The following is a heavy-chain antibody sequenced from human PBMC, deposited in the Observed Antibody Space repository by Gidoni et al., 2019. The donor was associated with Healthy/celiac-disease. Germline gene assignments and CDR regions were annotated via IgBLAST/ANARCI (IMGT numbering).Heavy chain of an antibody. V-gene: IGHV4-39*01. CDR1: GGSISSSSYY. D-gene: IGHD4-17*01. CDR3: ARSWGATVTTGY. J-gene: IGHJ4*02. Sequence: QLQLQESGPGLVKPSETLSLTCTVSGGSISSSSYYWGWIRQPPGKGLAWIGSIYYSGSTYYNPSLKSRVTISVDTSKNQFSLKLSSVTAADTAVYYCARSWGATVTTGYWGQGTLVTVSS. CDR2: IYYSGST.